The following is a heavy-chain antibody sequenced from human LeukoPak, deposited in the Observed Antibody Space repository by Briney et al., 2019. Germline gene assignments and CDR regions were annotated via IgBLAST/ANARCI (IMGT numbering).Heavy chain of an antibody. D-gene: IGHD4-17*01. Sequence: SETLSLTCAVPDEAFSSNYWTWIRQPPGKGLEWIGYISYIGSTNYNPSLKSRVTISIDTSKNQFSLRLSSVTAADTAVYYCARDLVTVTKGFDIWGQGTMVSVSS. V-gene: IGHV4-59*01. CDR2: ISYIGST. CDR1: DEAFSSNY. J-gene: IGHJ3*02. CDR3: ARDLVTVTKGFDI.